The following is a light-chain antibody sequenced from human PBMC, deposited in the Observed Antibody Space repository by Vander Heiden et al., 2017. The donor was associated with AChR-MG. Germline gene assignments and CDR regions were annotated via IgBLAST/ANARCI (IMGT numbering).Light chain of an antibody. Sequence: SAVLTQPPSVSVAPGQTARITCGGNNTGSESVHWYQQKPGQAPMLVIFDDSDRAPGIPERISGSKTGNTATLTISRVEAGDEADYYCHIWDSSSDHVLFGGGTKLTAL. V-gene: IGLV3-21*02. CDR2: DDS. CDR1: NTGSES. J-gene: IGLJ2*01. CDR3: HIWDSSSDHVL.